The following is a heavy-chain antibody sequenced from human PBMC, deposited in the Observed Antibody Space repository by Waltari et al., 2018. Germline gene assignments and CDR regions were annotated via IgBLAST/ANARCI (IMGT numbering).Heavy chain of an antibody. J-gene: IGHJ4*02. Sequence: QVQLVQSGAEVKKPGASVKVSCKASGYTFTRYDINWVRQATGQGLEWMGWMNPNSGNTGYAQKFQGRVTMTRNTSISTAYMELSSLRSEDTAVYYCARSLSEDDFWSGFIDYWGQGTLVTVSS. CDR2: MNPNSGNT. D-gene: IGHD3-3*01. CDR1: GYTFTRYD. V-gene: IGHV1-8*01. CDR3: ARSLSEDDFWSGFIDY.